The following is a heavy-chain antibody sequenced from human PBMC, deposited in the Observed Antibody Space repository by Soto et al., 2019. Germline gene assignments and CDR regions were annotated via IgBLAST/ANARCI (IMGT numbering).Heavy chain of an antibody. V-gene: IGHV1-8*01. Sequence: QVQLVQSGAEVKKPGASVKVSCKASGYTFTSYDINWVRQATGQGLEWMGWMNPNSGNTGYAQKFQGRVTMTRNTSTSTAYMELSSLRSEDTAVYYCALPYCSGGSCYSDGYFQHWGQGTLVTVSS. D-gene: IGHD2-15*01. J-gene: IGHJ1*01. CDR3: ALPYCSGGSCYSDGYFQH. CDR2: MNPNSGNT. CDR1: GYTFTSYD.